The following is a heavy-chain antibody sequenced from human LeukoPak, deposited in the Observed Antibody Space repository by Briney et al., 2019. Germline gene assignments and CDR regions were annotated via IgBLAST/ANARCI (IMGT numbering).Heavy chain of an antibody. D-gene: IGHD1-14*01. CDR1: GFTFSGHW. CDR2: INQGGSDK. Sequence: GGSLRLSCAASGFTFSGHWMSWVRQAPGKGLEWVANINQGGSDKYYVDSVKGRFTISRDNANNLLYLQMNSLRGEDAVVYYCTRDRSRAEDDWGQGTLVTVSS. CDR3: TRDRSRAEDD. J-gene: IGHJ4*02. V-gene: IGHV3-7*01.